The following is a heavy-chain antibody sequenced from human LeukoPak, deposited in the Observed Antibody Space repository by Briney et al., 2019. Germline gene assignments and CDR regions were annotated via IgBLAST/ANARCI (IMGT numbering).Heavy chain of an antibody. J-gene: IGHJ4*02. CDR2: FYSGGNT. CDR3: AREARYGSGWHFDS. D-gene: IGHD6-19*01. Sequence: GGSLRLSCAASGFTFSSYSMNWVRQAPGKGLEWVSVFYSGGNTVYADSVRGRFTISRDSSKNTVYLQMNSLSAEDTAIYYCAREARYGSGWHFDSWGRGTLVTVSS. V-gene: IGHV3-53*05. CDR1: GFTFSSYS.